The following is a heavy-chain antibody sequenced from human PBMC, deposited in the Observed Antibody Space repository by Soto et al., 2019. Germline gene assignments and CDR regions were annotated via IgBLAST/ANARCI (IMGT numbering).Heavy chain of an antibody. D-gene: IGHD6-19*01. CDR1: GFTFSSYG. CDR3: ARDEGQWLATLYRSHMDV. J-gene: IGHJ6*02. CDR2: IWYDGSNK. Sequence: GGSLRLSCAASGFTFSSYGMHWVRQAPGKGLKKMAVIWYDGSNKYYADYVKGQFTNSRDNSKNKLYLKMNSLRAEDTAVYYCARDEGQWLATLYRSHMDVWGQGTTVTVSS. V-gene: IGHV3-33*01.